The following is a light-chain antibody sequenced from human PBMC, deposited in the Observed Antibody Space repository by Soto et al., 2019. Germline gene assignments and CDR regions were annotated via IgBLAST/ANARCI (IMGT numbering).Light chain of an antibody. Sequence: EIVMTQSPATLSVSQGETATLSCRASQSIRTDLAWYQQRPGQAPRLLISRSSSMASGIPARFSGTGSGTVFTLTITSVQSDDFAVYYCPQYNDWPRTFGQGTKVDFK. CDR1: QSIRTD. CDR2: RSS. CDR3: PQYNDWPRT. V-gene: IGKV3-15*01. J-gene: IGKJ1*01.